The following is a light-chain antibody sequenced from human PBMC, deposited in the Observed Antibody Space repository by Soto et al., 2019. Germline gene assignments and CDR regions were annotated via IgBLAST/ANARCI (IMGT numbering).Light chain of an antibody. Sequence: ENVLTQSPYTLSLSPGERATLSCRASRYVAASYVAWYQQKPGQAPRLLIYGASSRATGIPDRFTGRGSGTDFTLTINRLEPEDFAVYYCQQYGNSPITFGQGTLLEVK. J-gene: IGKJ5*01. CDR1: RYVAASY. CDR3: QQYGNSPIT. V-gene: IGKV3-20*01. CDR2: GAS.